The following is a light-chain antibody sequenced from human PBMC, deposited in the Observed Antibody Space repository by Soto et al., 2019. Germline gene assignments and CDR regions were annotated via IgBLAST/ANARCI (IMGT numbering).Light chain of an antibody. V-gene: IGKV3-15*01. CDR2: DAS. Sequence: EIVMTQSPATLSVSPGERATLSCRASKSVSSYLAWYQQKPGLPPRLLIYDASTRATGIPDRFSGSGSGTDFTLTISSLQSADFAAYDCQQYSNCPPLYTFGWGTKLEIK. CDR3: QQYSNCPPLYT. J-gene: IGKJ2*01. CDR1: KSVSSY.